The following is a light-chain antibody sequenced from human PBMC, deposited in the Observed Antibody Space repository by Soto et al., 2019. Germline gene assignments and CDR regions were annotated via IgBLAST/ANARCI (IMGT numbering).Light chain of an antibody. CDR2: SAS. J-gene: IGKJ2*01. CDR3: QQHGNSPFT. Sequence: DIQMTQSPSSLSASVGDRVTITCRASQGIRDALGWYQQKPGKVPKRLIYSASSWESGVPSRFSGSGSETDFTLTISSLQPEDFTTYYCQQHGNSPFTFGQGTRLEI. CDR1: QGIRDA. V-gene: IGKV1-17*01.